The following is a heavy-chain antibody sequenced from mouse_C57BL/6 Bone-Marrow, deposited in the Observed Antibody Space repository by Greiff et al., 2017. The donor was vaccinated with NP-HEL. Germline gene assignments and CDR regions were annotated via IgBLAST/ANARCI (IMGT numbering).Heavy chain of an antibody. CDR2: ISSGGDYI. D-gene: IGHD2-3*01. V-gene: IGHV5-9-1*02. CDR3: TREGYDGYPCAMDY. J-gene: IGHJ4*01. Sequence: EVKLVESGEGLVKPGGSLKLSCAASGFTFSSYAMSWVRQTPEKRLEWVAYISSGGDYIYYADTVKGRFTISRDNARNTLYLQMSSLKSEDTAMYYCTREGYDGYPCAMDYWGQGTSVTVSS. CDR1: GFTFSSYA.